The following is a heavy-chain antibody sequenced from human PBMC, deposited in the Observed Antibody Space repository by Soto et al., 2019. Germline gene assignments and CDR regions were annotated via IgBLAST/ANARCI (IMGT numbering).Heavy chain of an antibody. CDR3: AKDPSVDTAYYFDY. Sequence: SGGSLRLSCAASGFTFSSYAMSWVRQAPGRGLEWVSAISGSGGNTYYGDSVKGRFTISRDNSKNALYLQLNSLRVEDTAVYYCAKDPSVDTAYYFDYWGQGTLVTVS. CDR1: GFTFSSYA. CDR2: ISGSGGNT. V-gene: IGHV3-23*01. D-gene: IGHD5-18*01. J-gene: IGHJ4*02.